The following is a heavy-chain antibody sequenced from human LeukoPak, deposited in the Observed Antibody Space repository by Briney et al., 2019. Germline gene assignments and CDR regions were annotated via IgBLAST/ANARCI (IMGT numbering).Heavy chain of an antibody. CDR3: ARAPTDTAMGTT. V-gene: IGHV4-30-4*01. CDR2: IYYSGST. CDR1: GGSIGSGDYY. Sequence: SETLSLTCTVSGGSIGSGDYYWSWIRQPPGKGLEWIGYIYYSGSTYYNPSLKSRVTISVDTSKNQFSLKLSSVTAADTAVYYCARAPTDTAMGTTWGQGTLVTVSS. J-gene: IGHJ5*02. D-gene: IGHD5-18*01.